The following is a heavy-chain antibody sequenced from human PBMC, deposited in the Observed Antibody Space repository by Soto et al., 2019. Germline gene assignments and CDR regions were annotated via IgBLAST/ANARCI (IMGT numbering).Heavy chain of an antibody. CDR2: IYYSGST. Sequence: PSETLSLTCTVSGGSISSYYWSWIRQPPGKGLEWIGYIYYSGSTNYNPSLKSRVTISVDTSKNQFSLKLSSVTAADTAVYYCARTTDYAPRFDYWGQGTLVTVSS. CDR3: ARTTDYAPRFDY. J-gene: IGHJ4*02. V-gene: IGHV4-59*01. CDR1: GGSISSYY. D-gene: IGHD4-17*01.